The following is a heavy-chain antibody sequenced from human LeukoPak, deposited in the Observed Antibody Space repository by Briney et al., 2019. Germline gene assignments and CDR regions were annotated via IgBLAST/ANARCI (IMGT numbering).Heavy chain of an antibody. CDR2: IYNSGTT. CDR1: GGSVSPYY. Sequence: PSETLSLTCTVSGGSVSPYYWSWIRQPPGKGLEWAGIIYNSGTTYYNPSLTSRVTISIDTSKNQFSLKLTSVTAADTAVYYCARSVTGANNWFDPWGQGTLVTVSS. CDR3: ARSVTGANNWFDP. J-gene: IGHJ5*02. V-gene: IGHV4-4*09. D-gene: IGHD1-20*01.